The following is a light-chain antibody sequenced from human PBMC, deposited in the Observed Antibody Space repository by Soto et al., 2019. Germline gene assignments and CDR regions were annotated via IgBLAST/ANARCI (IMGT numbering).Light chain of an antibody. CDR2: EVS. CDR3: SSYTSTNTHVL. CDR1: STDVGRYDY. Sequence: QSALTQTASVSGSPGQSVTISCTGTSTDVGRYDYVSWYQQHPNKAPKLIIYEVSNRPSGVSDRFSGSKSGNTASLTISGLRAEDEADYYCSSYTSTNTHVLFGGGTQLTVL. V-gene: IGLV2-14*01. J-gene: IGLJ2*01.